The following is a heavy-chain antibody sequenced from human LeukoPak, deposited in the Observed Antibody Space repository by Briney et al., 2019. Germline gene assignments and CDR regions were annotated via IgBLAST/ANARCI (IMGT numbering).Heavy chain of an antibody. CDR3: ARAHTEGDAFDI. CDR1: GGSFSGYY. CDR2: INHSGST. Sequence: PSETLSLTCAVYGGSFSGYYWSWIRQPPGKGLEWIGEINHSGSTNYNPSLKSRVTISVDTSKNQFSLKLCSVTAADTAVYYCARAHTEGDAFDIWGQGTMVTVSS. V-gene: IGHV4-34*01. J-gene: IGHJ3*02.